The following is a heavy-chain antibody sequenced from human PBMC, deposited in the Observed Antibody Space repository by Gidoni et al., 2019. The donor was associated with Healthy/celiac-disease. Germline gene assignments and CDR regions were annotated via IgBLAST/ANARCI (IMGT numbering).Heavy chain of an antibody. CDR1: GYTFTSYY. CDR3: ARDFYDFWSGYYRVGWFDP. V-gene: IGHV1-46*01. Sequence: QVQLVQSGAEVKKPGASVKVSCKASGYTFTSYYMHWVRQAPGQGLEWMGIINPSGGSTSYAQKFQGRVTMTRDTSTSTVYMELSSLRSEDTAVYYCARDFYDFWSGYYRVGWFDPWGQGTLVTVSS. CDR2: INPSGGST. D-gene: IGHD3-3*01. J-gene: IGHJ5*02.